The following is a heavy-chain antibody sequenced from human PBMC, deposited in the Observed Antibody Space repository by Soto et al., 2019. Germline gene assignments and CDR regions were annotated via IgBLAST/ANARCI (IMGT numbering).Heavy chain of an antibody. CDR3: ARGADYSYSSLGY. CDR1: GFAFSSYS. CDR2: ISSRGDT. J-gene: IGHJ4*02. D-gene: IGHD4-4*01. V-gene: IGHV3-21*01. Sequence: NPGGSLRLSCAVSGFAFSSYSVNWVRQAPGKGQEWVSSISSRGDTYYADSVKGRLAISRDNAKNSLYLQMTSLRVEDTAVFYCARGADYSYSSLGYWGQGTLGTGSS.